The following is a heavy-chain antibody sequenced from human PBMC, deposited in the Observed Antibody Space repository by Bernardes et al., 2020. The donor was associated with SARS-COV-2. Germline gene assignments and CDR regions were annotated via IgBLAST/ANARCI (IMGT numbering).Heavy chain of an antibody. CDR3: ARATMTRSFDY. Sequence: SETLSLTRSVSSGSISSGGSYWGWIRQHPGKGLEWIGHIYYGGNTYYNPSLKSRITISVDRSKNHFSLTLNSVTAADTAVYYCARATMTRSFDYWGQGTLVTVSS. CDR1: SGSISSGGSY. J-gene: IGHJ4*02. V-gene: IGHV4-31*03. D-gene: IGHD3-22*01. CDR2: IYYGGNT.